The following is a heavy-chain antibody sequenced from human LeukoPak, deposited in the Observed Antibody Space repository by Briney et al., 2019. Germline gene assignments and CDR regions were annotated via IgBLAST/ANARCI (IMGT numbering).Heavy chain of an antibody. D-gene: IGHD1-1*01. V-gene: IGHV3-48*01. J-gene: IGHJ4*02. CDR3: VRDLDSLAFF. CDR1: GFTFSSYS. Sequence: GGSLRLSCAASGFTFSSYSMNWVRQAPGKGLEWVSYVTSSSTNIHYADSVKGRFTISRDNAKNSLYLQMNSLRAEDTAVYYCVRDLDSLAFFWGQGTLVTVSS. CDR2: VTSSSTNI.